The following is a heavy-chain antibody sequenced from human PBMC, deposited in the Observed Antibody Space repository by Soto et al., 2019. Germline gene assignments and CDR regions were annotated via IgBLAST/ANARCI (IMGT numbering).Heavy chain of an antibody. J-gene: IGHJ4*02. V-gene: IGHV1-2*04. CDR3: ARDCGGGSCYSEERIPEDYDGY. Sequence: ASVKVSCKASGYTFTSYAMHWVRQAPGQRLEWMGWINPNSGGTNYAQKFQGWVTMTRDTSMSTAYMELSSLRSEDTAVYYCARDCGGGSCYSEERIPEDYDGYWGQGTLVTVSS. D-gene: IGHD2-15*01. CDR2: INPNSGGT. CDR1: GYTFTSYA.